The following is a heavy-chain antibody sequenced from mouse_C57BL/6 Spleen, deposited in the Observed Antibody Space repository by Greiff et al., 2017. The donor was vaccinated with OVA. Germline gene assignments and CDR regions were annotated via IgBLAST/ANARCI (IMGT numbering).Heavy chain of an antibody. CDR3: ARGEKKLGSYGY. CDR1: GYAFSSYW. J-gene: IGHJ2*01. Sequence: QVQLQQSGAELVKPGASVKISCKASGYAFSSYWMNWVKQRPGKGLEWIGQIYPGDGDTNYNGKFKGKATLTADKSSSTAYMQLSSLTSEDSAVYFCARGEKKLGSYGYWGQGTTLTVSS. V-gene: IGHV1-80*01. CDR2: IYPGDGDT. D-gene: IGHD1-1*02.